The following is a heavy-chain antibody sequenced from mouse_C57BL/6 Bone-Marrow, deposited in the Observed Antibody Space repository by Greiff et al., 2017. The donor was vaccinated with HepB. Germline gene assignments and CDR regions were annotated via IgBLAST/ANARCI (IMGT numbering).Heavy chain of an antibody. Sequence: QVTLKECGPGILQPSPSLSLSCSFSGFSLSTFGMGVDWIRQTSGEGLEWLAHIWWDDDKYYNPALKSRLTISKDTSKNQVLLKIANVDTADTATYYCARDCAMDYWGQGTSVTVSS. CDR1: GFSLSTFGMG. J-gene: IGHJ4*01. CDR2: IWWDDDK. CDR3: ARDCAMDY. V-gene: IGHV8-8*01.